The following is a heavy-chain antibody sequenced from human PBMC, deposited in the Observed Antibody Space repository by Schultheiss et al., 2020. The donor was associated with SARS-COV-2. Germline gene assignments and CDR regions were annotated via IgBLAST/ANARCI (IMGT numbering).Heavy chain of an antibody. CDR1: GFTFSSYW. CDR2: ISGSGGST. CDR3: ARKLGLTTVTKGWFDP. Sequence: GGSLRLSCAASGFTFSSYWMHWVRQAPGKGLEWVSAISGSGGSTYYADSVKGRFTISRDNSKNTLYLQMNSLRAEDTAVYYCARKLGLTTVTKGWFDPWGQGTLVTVSS. V-gene: IGHV3-23*01. J-gene: IGHJ5*02. D-gene: IGHD4-17*01.